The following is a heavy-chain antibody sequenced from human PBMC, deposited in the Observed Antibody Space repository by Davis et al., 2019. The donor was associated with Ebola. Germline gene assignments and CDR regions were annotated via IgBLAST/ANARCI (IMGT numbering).Heavy chain of an antibody. CDR2: ISSSGSTI. J-gene: IGHJ6*02. D-gene: IGHD3-3*01. V-gene: IGHV3-11*01. CDR1: GFTFSDYY. Sequence: GESLKISCAASGFTFSDYYMSWIRQAPGKGLEWVSYISSSGSTIYYADSVKGRFTISRDNAKNSLYLQMNSLRAEDTAVYYCAREYYDFWSGSLDGMDVWGQGTTVTVSS. CDR3: AREYYDFWSGSLDGMDV.